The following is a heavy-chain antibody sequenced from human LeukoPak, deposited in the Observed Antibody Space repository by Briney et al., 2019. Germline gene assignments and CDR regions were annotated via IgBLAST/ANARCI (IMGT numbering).Heavy chain of an antibody. Sequence: SETLSLTCTVSGGSISSSSYYWGRIRQPPGKGLEWIGSIYYSGSTYYNPSLKSRVTISVDTSKNQFSLKLSSVTAADTAVYYCARLPVGVWGSYRYRYFDYWGQGTLVTVSS. J-gene: IGHJ4*02. D-gene: IGHD3-16*02. V-gene: IGHV4-39*01. CDR2: IYYSGST. CDR1: GGSISSSSYY. CDR3: ARLPVGVWGSYRYRYFDY.